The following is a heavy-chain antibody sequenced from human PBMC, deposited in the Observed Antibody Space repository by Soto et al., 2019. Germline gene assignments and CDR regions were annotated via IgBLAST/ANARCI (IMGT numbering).Heavy chain of an antibody. CDR1: GFTFNVYG. CDR3: ARVRDPHRDPYGLVF. J-gene: IGHJ6*02. CDR2: LIPIYDAP. Sequence: GASVKVSCKTSGFTFNVYGIHWVRQAPGQGLEWVGGLIPIYDAPYYAQKFQDRVTITADKSTTTVHLELSSLRSEDTAVYFCARVRDPHRDPYGLVFWGQGTTVTVSS. V-gene: IGHV1-69*06.